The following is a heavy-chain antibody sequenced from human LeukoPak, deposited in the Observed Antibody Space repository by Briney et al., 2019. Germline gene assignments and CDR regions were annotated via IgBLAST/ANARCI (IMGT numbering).Heavy chain of an antibody. V-gene: IGHV1-46*01. D-gene: IGHD3-16*01. CDR3: ARRRGEDGMDV. CDR2: INPSVGST. Sequence: ASVTVSCKASGYSFTNYYMHWVRQAPGQGLEWMGIINPSVGSTSYTQKFQGRVTMTRDTSTSTAYLELSRLTSEDTAVYYCARRRGEDGMDVRGKGTTVTVSS. CDR1: GYSFTNYY. J-gene: IGHJ6*04.